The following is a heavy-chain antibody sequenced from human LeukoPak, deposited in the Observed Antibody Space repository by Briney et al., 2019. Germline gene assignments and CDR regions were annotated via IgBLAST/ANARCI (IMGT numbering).Heavy chain of an antibody. Sequence: PSQTLSLTCAVSGGSISSGGYSWSWIRQPPGKGLEWIGYIYHSGSTYYHPSLKSRVTISVDRSKNQFCLKLSSVTAADTAVYYCARRLVSGAFDIWGQGTMVTVSS. D-gene: IGHD6-19*01. V-gene: IGHV4-30-2*01. CDR3: ARRLVSGAFDI. CDR1: GGSISSGGYS. J-gene: IGHJ3*02. CDR2: IYHSGST.